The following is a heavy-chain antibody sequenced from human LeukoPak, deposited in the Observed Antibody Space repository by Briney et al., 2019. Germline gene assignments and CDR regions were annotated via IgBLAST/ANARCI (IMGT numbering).Heavy chain of an antibody. Sequence: SETLSLTCTVSGGSISSGSYYWSWIRQPAGKGLEWIGRIYTSGSTHYNPSLKSRVTISVDTSKNQFSLKLSSVTAADTAVYYCARGQSGFSYWGQGTLVTVSS. J-gene: IGHJ4*02. CDR1: GGSISSGSYY. D-gene: IGHD3-3*01. V-gene: IGHV4-61*02. CDR2: IYTSGST. CDR3: ARGQSGFSY.